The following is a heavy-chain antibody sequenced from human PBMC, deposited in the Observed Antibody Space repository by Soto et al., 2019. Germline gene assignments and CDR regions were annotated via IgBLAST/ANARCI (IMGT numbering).Heavy chain of an antibody. CDR1: GFTFDDYA. Sequence: GGSLRLSCAASGFTFDDYAMHWVRQAPGKGLEWVSGISWNSGSIGYADSVKGRFTISRDNAKNSLYLQMNSLRAEDTALYYCAKDYYDFWSGYPAYFDYWGQGT. D-gene: IGHD3-3*01. CDR2: ISWNSGSI. J-gene: IGHJ4*02. V-gene: IGHV3-9*01. CDR3: AKDYYDFWSGYPAYFDY.